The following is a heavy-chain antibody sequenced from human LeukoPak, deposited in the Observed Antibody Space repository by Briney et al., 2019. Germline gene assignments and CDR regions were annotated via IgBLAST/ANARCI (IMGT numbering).Heavy chain of an antibody. V-gene: IGHV3-11*01. CDR1: GFTFSDYN. CDR2: ISRSGSTK. Sequence: GGSLRLSCAASGFTFSDYNMRWIRQAPGKGLEWVSSISRSGSTKYYADSVKGRFTISRDNAKHSLFLQMNSLRAEDTAVYYCXXXXXXXXXXXXYSGGLGYMDVWGKGTTVTISS. J-gene: IGHJ6*03. D-gene: IGHD4-23*01. CDR3: XXXXXXXXXXXXYSGGLGYMDV.